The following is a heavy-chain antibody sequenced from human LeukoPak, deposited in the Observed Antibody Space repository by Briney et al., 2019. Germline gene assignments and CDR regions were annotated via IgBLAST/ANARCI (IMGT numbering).Heavy chain of an antibody. Sequence: GAPVKVSCKASGGTFSSYAISWVRQAPGQGLEWMGGIIPIFGTANYAQKFQGRVTITADESTSTAYMELSSLRSEDTAVYYCARASIAVAGRVYFQHWGQGTLVTVSS. CDR1: GGTFSSYA. D-gene: IGHD6-19*01. CDR2: IIPIFGTA. CDR3: ARASIAVAGRVYFQH. V-gene: IGHV1-69*13. J-gene: IGHJ1*01.